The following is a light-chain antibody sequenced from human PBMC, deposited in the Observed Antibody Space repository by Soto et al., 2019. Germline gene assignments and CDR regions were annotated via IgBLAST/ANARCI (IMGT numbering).Light chain of an antibody. CDR3: QQTKTPGT. V-gene: IGKV1-12*01. J-gene: IGKJ1*01. CDR2: STS. CDR1: PDISSW. Sequence: DIQMTQSPSSLSASVGDRVTITCRASPDISSWLAWYQQTPGKAPRLLIYSTSNLQRGVPSRFSGTGSGTDFTLTISGLQPEDFGTYYCQQTKTPGTFGQGTKVDI.